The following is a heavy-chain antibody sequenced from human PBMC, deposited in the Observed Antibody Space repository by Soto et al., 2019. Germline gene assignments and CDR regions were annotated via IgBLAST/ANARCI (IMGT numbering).Heavy chain of an antibody. CDR1: GYTFTGCD. CDR2: INPNSGGT. D-gene: IGHD3-3*01. CDR3: ARVKNYDFWSGYYIYSGVGYYYYGMDV. Sequence: ASVNVSFKASGYTFTGCDMHWVRQAPGQGLECMGWINPNSGGTNYAQKFQGRVTMTRDTSISTAYMELSRLRSDDTAVYYCARVKNYDFWSGYYIYSGVGYYYYGMDVWGQGTTVTVSS. V-gene: IGHV1-2*02. J-gene: IGHJ6*02.